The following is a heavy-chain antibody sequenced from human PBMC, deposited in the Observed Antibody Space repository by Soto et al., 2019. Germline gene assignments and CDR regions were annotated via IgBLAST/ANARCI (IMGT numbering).Heavy chain of an antibody. D-gene: IGHD2-8*01. J-gene: IGHJ6*02. CDR2: ISGYNGDT. CDR1: VYTFNRCG. V-gene: IGHV1-18*01. CDR3: AKNGQPPYYYYGLDV. Sequence: ASVKVSCKASVYTFNRCGSSWVRQATGQGLEWMGWISGYNGDTNYAQKFQDRVSMTIDTSTGTAYMELRSLTSDDTAIYYCAKNGQPPYYYYGLDVWGQGTKVTVSS.